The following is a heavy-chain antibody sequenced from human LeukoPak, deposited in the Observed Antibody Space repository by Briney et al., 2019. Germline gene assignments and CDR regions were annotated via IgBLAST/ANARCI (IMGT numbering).Heavy chain of an antibody. V-gene: IGHV3-53*01. D-gene: IGHD2-2*01. CDR1: GFTVSSNY. CDR3: AGGCRSCPPVV. Sequence: PGGSLRLSCAASGFTVSSNYMSWVRQAPGKGLEWVSVIYSGGSTYYADSVKGRFTISRDNSKSTLYLQMNSLRAEDTAVYYCAGGCRSCPPVVWGQGTLVTVSS. J-gene: IGHJ4*02. CDR2: IYSGGST.